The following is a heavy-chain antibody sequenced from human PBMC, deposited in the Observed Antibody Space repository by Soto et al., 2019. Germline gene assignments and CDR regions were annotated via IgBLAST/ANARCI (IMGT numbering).Heavy chain of an antibody. Sequence: GGSLRLSCVGSGFTFSGYSMAWVRQAPGRGLKWVASISSRSTNIDYADSVKGRFTISRDNAKNLVSLQMSSLRGEDTALYYCAKFTEPGYSSIWYYFEYWGQGTPVTVSS. D-gene: IGHD6-19*01. J-gene: IGHJ4*02. CDR2: ISSRSTNI. CDR1: GFTFSGYS. CDR3: AKFTEPGYSSIWYYFEY. V-gene: IGHV3-21*06.